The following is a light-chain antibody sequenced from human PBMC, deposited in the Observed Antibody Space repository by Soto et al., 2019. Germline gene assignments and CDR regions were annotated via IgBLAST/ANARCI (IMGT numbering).Light chain of an antibody. Sequence: DIQLTQSPSFLSASVGDRLTITCRASQDIRSSLAWYQQKPGKAPNLLIYTVSTLQSGVPSRFSGSRSGTEYTLTISSMQPNDFATYYYQQFNHSPFTFGGGTNVEI. J-gene: IGKJ4*01. CDR1: QDIRSS. V-gene: IGKV1-9*01. CDR2: TVS. CDR3: QQFNHSPFT.